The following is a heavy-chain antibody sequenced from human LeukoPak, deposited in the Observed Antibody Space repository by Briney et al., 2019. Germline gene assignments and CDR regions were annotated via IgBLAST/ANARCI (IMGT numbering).Heavy chain of an antibody. D-gene: IGHD1-1*01. CDR3: ARDPVTTNAGWYFDL. J-gene: IGHJ2*01. V-gene: IGHV6-1*01. Sequence: SQTLSLTCAISGDSVASNSAAWNWIRQSPSRGLEWLGRTYYRSKWYNAYAVSVKSRISINPDTSKNQVSLQLNSVTPEDTAVYYCARDPVTTNAGWYFDLWGRGTFVTVST. CDR1: GDSVASNSAA. CDR2: TYYRSKWYN.